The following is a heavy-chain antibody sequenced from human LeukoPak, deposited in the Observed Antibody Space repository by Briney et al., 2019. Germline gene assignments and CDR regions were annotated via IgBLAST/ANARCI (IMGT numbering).Heavy chain of an antibody. D-gene: IGHD3-22*01. CDR2: ISSSGSTI. CDR1: GFTFIDYY. CDR3: ARDHYYDSSGYYSGY. J-gene: IGHJ4*02. V-gene: IGHV3-11*01. Sequence: GGSLRLSCAAPGFTFIDYYMSWIRQAPGKGLEWVSYISSSGSTIYYAVSVKGRFTISRDNAKNSLYLQMNSLRAEDTAVYYCARDHYYDSSGYYSGYWGQGTLVTVSS.